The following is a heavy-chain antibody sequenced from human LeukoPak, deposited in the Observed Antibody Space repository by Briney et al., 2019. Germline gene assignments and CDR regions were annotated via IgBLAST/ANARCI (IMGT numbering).Heavy chain of an antibody. V-gene: IGHV3-9*01. D-gene: IGHD3-10*01. CDR2: INWNSNNI. J-gene: IGHJ4*02. CDR1: GFTFEGHA. Sequence: GGSLRLSCAASGFTFEGHAMHWVRQAPGKGLEWVSGINWNSNNIRYTDSVKGRFTISRDNAKNSLYLQMNSLRAEDTALYYCARDISYYGSGSTTVFDYWGQGTLATVSS. CDR3: ARDISYYGSGSTTVFDY.